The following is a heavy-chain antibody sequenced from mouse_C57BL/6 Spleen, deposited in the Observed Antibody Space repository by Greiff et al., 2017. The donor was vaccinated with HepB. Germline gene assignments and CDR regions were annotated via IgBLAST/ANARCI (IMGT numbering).Heavy chain of an antibody. Sequence: QVQLQQSGAELVKPGASVKISCKASGYAFSSYWMNWVKQRPGKGLEWIGQIYPGDGDTNYNGKFKGKATLTADKSSSTAYMQLSSLTSEDSAVYFCARNGVLRYYAMDYWGQGTSVTVSS. V-gene: IGHV1-80*01. CDR2: IYPGDGDT. CDR1: GYAFSSYW. J-gene: IGHJ4*01. D-gene: IGHD1-1*01. CDR3: ARNGVLRYYAMDY.